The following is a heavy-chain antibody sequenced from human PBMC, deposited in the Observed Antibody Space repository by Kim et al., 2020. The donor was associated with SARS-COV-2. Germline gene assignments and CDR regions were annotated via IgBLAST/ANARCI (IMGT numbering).Heavy chain of an antibody. D-gene: IGHD4-17*01. V-gene: IGHV3-30*01. Sequence: YYADSVKGRFTISRDNSKNTLYLQMNSLRAEDTAVYYCASDYGGNSDFDYWGQGTLVTVSS. CDR3: ASDYGGNSDFDY. J-gene: IGHJ4*02.